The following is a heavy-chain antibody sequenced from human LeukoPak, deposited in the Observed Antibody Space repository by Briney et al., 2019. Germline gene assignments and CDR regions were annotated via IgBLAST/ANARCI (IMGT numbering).Heavy chain of an antibody. CDR1: GFTFSTYA. V-gene: IGHV3-21*06. CDR2: ISTSSSYI. CDR3: ARSPSGYWDFDY. Sequence: GGSLRLSCAVSGFTFSTYAMNWVRQAPGKGLDWVSSISTSSSYIYYADSVKGRFTISRDNAKNSLYLQMNSLRAEDTAVYYCARSPSGYWDFDYWGQGTLVTVSS. D-gene: IGHD6-13*01. J-gene: IGHJ4*02.